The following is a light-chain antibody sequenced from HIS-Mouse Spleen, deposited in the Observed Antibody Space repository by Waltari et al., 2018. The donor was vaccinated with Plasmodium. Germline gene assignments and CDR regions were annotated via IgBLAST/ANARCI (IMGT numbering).Light chain of an antibody. CDR2: GGS. Sequence: QSALTQPASVSGSPGQSITISCTGTSSDVGSSNLVSWYQQHPGKAPKLMMYGGSKRPSGVSTRFSGSKSGNTASLTISGLQAEDESDYYCCSYAGSSTYVFGTGTKVTVL. J-gene: IGLJ1*01. CDR3: CSYAGSSTYV. V-gene: IGLV2-23*01. CDR1: SSDVGSSNL.